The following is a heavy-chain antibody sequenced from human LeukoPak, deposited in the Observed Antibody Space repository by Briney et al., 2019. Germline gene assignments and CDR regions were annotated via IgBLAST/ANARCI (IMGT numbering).Heavy chain of an antibody. V-gene: IGHV4-31*11. CDR1: GGSISSSNW. CDR3: ARIERSSYSLGFDY. J-gene: IGHJ4*02. D-gene: IGHD6-6*01. Sequence: SETLSLTCAVSGGSISSSNWWSWIRQHPGKGLEWIGHIYYSGTSFYNPSLTSRVTISVDTSKNQFSLKLTSVNDADTAVYYCARIERSSYSLGFDYWGQGTLVTVSS. CDR2: IYYSGTS.